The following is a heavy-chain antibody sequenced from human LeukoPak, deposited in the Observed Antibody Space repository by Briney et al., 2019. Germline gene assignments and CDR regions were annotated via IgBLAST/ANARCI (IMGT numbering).Heavy chain of an antibody. Sequence: SETLSLTCTVSGGSISSSSYYWGWIRQPPGKGLEWIGSIYYSGSTYYNPSLKSRVTISVDTSKNQFSLKLSSVTAADTAVYYCARTLLGYCSGGSCLTYHAFDIWGQGTMVTVSS. V-gene: IGHV4-39*07. CDR2: IYYSGST. CDR3: ARTLLGYCSGGSCLTYHAFDI. J-gene: IGHJ3*02. D-gene: IGHD2-15*01. CDR1: GGSISSSSYY.